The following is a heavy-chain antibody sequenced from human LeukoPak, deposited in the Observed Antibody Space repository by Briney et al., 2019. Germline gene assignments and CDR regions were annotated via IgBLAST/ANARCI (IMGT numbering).Heavy chain of an antibody. CDR1: GFTLSTYA. Sequence: GGSLRLPCAASGFTLSTYAMSWVRQAPGKWLEWVSVISGSGSSTYYADSVKGRFTISRDNSKNTLYLQMNSLRAEDTAVYYCAKERATIRAFDFWGQGTMVTVSS. V-gene: IGHV3-23*01. CDR2: ISGSGSST. CDR3: AKERATIRAFDF. D-gene: IGHD5-24*01. J-gene: IGHJ3*01.